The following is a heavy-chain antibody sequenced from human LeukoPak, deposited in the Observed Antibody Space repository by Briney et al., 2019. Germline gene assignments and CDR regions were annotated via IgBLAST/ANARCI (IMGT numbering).Heavy chain of an antibody. CDR2: INPNSGGT. V-gene: IGHV1-2*02. CDR1: GYTFTGYY. CDR3: ARGIAVAGPRGGFDY. D-gene: IGHD6-19*01. Sequence: ASVKVSCKASGYTFTGYYMHWVRQAPGQGLEWMGWINPNSGGTNYAQKFQGRVTMTRDTSISTAYMELSRLRSDDTAVYYCARGIAVAGPRGGFDYWGQGTLVTVSS. J-gene: IGHJ4*02.